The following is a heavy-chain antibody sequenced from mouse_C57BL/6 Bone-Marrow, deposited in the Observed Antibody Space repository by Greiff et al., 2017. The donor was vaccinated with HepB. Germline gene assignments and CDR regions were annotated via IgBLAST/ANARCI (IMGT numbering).Heavy chain of an antibody. CDR2: ISDGGSYT. CDR1: GFTFSSYA. CDR3: ARDSQPHWCFDV. J-gene: IGHJ1*03. Sequence: EVKVEESGGGLVKPGGSLKLSCATSGFTFSSYAMSWVRQTPEKRLEWVATISDGGSYTYYPDNVKGRFTISRDNAKNNLYLQMSHLKSEDTAMYYCARDSQPHWCFDVWGTGTTVTVSS. D-gene: IGHD6-1*01. V-gene: IGHV5-4*01.